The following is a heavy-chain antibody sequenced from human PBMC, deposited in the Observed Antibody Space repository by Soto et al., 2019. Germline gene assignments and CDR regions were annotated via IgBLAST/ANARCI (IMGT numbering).Heavy chain of an antibody. CDR2: INPSGGST. Sequence: ASVKVSCKASGYTFTSYYMHWVRQAPGQGLEWMGIINPSGGSTSYAQKFQGRVTMTRDTSTSTVYMELSSLRSEDTAVYYCARDSTTTDYYDSSGYGYWGQGTLVTVPQ. CDR1: GYTFTSYY. V-gene: IGHV1-46*01. J-gene: IGHJ4*02. CDR3: ARDSTTTDYYDSSGYGY. D-gene: IGHD3-22*01.